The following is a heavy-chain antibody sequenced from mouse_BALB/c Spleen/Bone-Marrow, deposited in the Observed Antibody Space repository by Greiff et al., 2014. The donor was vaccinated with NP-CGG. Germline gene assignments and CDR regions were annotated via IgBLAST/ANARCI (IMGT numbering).Heavy chain of an antibody. Sequence: VQLKESGPELVRPGASVKISCKASGYTFTDYVIHWVKQKPGQGLEWIGYIFPFNGGTKYNEKFKGKATLTSDKSSTTTYMELSSLTSEDSAVYFCARWDYGTRFCFDYWGQGTTLTVSS. CDR1: GYTFTDYV. CDR3: ARWDYGTRFCFDY. D-gene: IGHD1-1*01. J-gene: IGHJ2*01. CDR2: IFPFNGGT. V-gene: IGHV1-14*01.